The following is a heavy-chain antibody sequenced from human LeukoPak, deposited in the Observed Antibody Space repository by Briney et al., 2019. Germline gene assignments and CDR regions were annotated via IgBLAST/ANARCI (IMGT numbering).Heavy chain of an antibody. J-gene: IGHJ4*02. CDR1: GGSISSYY. D-gene: IGHD3-10*01. V-gene: IGHV4-59*01. Sequence: PSETLSLTCTVSGGSISSYYWSWIRQPPGKGLEWIGYIYYSGSTNYNPSLKSRVTISVDTSKNQFSLKLSSVTAADTAVYYCGCNYYGSGSYYKWWGQGTLVTISS. CDR3: GCNYYGSGSYYKW. CDR2: IYYSGST.